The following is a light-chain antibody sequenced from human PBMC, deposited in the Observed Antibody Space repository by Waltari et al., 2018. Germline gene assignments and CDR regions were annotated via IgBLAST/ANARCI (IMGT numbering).Light chain of an antibody. V-gene: IGLV2-14*01. Sequence: QSALTQPASVSGSPGPSITISCTGTSSDVGGYNYVSWYQQHPGKAPKLMIYDVSNRPSGVSNRFSGSKSDNMASLTISGLQAEDEADYYCSSYTSSSTWVFGRGTKLTVL. J-gene: IGLJ3*02. CDR2: DVS. CDR3: SSYTSSSTWV. CDR1: SSDVGGYNY.